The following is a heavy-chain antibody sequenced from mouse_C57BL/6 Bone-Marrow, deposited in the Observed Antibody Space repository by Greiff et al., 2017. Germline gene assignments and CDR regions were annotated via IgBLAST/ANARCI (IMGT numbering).Heavy chain of an antibody. D-gene: IGHD1-1*01. CDR3: ARRGGSTVVAHFDV. CDR2: IDPSDSYT. J-gene: IGHJ1*03. Sequence: QVQLQQPGAELVMPGASVKLSCKASGYTFTSYWMHWVKQRPGQGLEWIGEIDPSDSYTNYNQKFKGKSTLTVDKSSSTAYMQLSSLTSADSAVYYCARRGGSTVVAHFDVWGTGTTVTVSS. CDR1: GYTFTSYW. V-gene: IGHV1-69*01.